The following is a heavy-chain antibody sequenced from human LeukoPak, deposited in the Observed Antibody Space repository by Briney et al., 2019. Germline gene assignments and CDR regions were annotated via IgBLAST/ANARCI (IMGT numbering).Heavy chain of an antibody. D-gene: IGHD2-2*01. Sequence: PSETLSLTCTVSGGSISSGGYYWSWIRQPAGKGLEWIGRIYTSGSTNYNPSLKSRVTISVDTSKNQFSLKLSSVTAADTAVYYCAREGQLLPYYYYYMDVWGKGTTVTVSS. V-gene: IGHV4-61*02. CDR3: AREGQLLPYYYYYMDV. CDR1: GGSISSGGYY. CDR2: IYTSGST. J-gene: IGHJ6*03.